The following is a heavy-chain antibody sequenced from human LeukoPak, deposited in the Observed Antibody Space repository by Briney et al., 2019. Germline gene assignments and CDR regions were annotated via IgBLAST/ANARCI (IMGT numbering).Heavy chain of an antibody. CDR3: AKASYSSSWSLDY. Sequence: GGSLRLSCAASGFTFSSYGMHWVCQAPGKGLEWVAVISYDGSNKYYADSVKGRFTISRDNSKNTLYLQMNSLRAEDTAVYYCAKASYSSSWSLDYWGQGTLVTVSS. V-gene: IGHV3-30*18. D-gene: IGHD6-13*01. CDR2: ISYDGSNK. CDR1: GFTFSSYG. J-gene: IGHJ4*02.